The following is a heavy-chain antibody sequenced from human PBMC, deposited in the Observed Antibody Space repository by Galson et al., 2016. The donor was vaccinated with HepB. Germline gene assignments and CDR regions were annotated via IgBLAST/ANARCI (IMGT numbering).Heavy chain of an antibody. CDR2: ISYAGSNK. CDR1: GFIFSSYD. D-gene: IGHD3-22*01. CDR3: ARDRGSFDSSPHEIDY. Sequence: SLRLSCAASGFIFSSYDMHWVRQAPGKGLEWVALISYAGSNKYYATSVKGRFTISRDNSKSTLYLQMNSLRPEDTAVYYCARDRGSFDSSPHEIDYWGQGTLVTVSS. V-gene: IGHV3-30*03. J-gene: IGHJ4*02.